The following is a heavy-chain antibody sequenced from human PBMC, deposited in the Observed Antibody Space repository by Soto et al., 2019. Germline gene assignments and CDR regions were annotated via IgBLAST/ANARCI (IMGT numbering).Heavy chain of an antibody. CDR1: GGSISSSSYY. Sequence: QLQLQESGPGLVKPSETLSLTCTVSGGSISSSSYYWGWIRQPPGKGLEWIGSIYYSGSTYYNPSPKSRVTISVDTSKDQSSLKLSSVTAADTAVYYCASGQSIAVAGTNFDYWGQGTLVTVSS. J-gene: IGHJ4*02. V-gene: IGHV4-39*01. CDR3: ASGQSIAVAGTNFDY. D-gene: IGHD6-19*01. CDR2: IYYSGST.